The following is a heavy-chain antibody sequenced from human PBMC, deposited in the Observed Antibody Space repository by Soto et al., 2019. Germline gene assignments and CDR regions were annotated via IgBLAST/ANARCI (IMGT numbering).Heavy chain of an antibody. V-gene: IGHV3-23*01. CDR2: IDGSGGIT. J-gene: IGHJ5*02. CDR1: GFTFGTTD. D-gene: IGHD3-10*01. Sequence: GGSLRLSCAASGFTFGTTDMSWVRQAPGEGLEWVSTIDGSGGITYYADSVKGRFTNSRDNSRNTVYLQMNSLRGDDTALYYCVKNSGWFNTWGKGA. CDR3: VKNSGWFNT.